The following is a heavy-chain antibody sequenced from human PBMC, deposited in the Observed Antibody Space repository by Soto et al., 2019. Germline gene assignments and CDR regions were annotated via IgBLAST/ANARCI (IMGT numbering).Heavy chain of an antibody. D-gene: IGHD3-10*01. J-gene: IGHJ4*02. CDR3: AKASSPSFTMIRGVTFDY. CDR2: ISGSDSIT. Sequence: GGSLRLSCAASGFTFSSYAMSWVRQAPGKGLEWVSVISGSDSITEYADSVRGRFTISRDNSKKMLYLQMDSLRAEDTAVFYCAKASSPSFTMIRGVTFDYWGQGIPVTVSS. V-gene: IGHV3-23*01. CDR1: GFTFSSYA.